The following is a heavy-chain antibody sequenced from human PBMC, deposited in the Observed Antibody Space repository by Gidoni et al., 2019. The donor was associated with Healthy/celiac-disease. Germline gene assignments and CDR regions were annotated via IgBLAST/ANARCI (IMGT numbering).Heavy chain of an antibody. V-gene: IGHV4-39*01. CDR3: ARAYYYDSSGAYDY. CDR2: IYYSGST. CDR1: GGSISSSSYY. Sequence: QLQLQESGPGLVKPSETLSLTCTVSGGSISSSSYYWGWIRQPPGKGLEWIGSIYYSGSTHYNPSLKSRVTISVDTSKNQFSLKLSSVTAADTAVYYCARAYYYDSSGAYDYWGQGTLVTVSS. D-gene: IGHD3-22*01. J-gene: IGHJ4*02.